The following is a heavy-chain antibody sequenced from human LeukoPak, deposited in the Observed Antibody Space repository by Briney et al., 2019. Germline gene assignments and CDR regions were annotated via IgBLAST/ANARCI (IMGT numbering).Heavy chain of an antibody. CDR3: ARNNFWSDQYYFDY. CDR1: GGSISSYY. J-gene: IGHJ4*02. Sequence: PSETLSLTCTVSGGSISSYYLSWIRQPPGKGLEWIGYIYYSGSTNYNPSLKSRVTISVDTSKNQFSLKLSSVTAADTAVYYCARNNFWSDQYYFDYWGQGTLVTVSS. V-gene: IGHV4-59*08. D-gene: IGHD3-3*01. CDR2: IYYSGST.